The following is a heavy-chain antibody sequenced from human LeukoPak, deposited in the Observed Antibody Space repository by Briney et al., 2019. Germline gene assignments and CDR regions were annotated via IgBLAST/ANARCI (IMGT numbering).Heavy chain of an antibody. J-gene: IGHJ4*02. CDR1: GGSISNRNYY. CDR3: ARLKGLLWFGELSHSDY. D-gene: IGHD3-10*01. Sequence: PSETLSLTCTVSGGSISNRNYYWSWIRQPAGKRLEWIGHIYISGSPNYNPSLKSRVTISVDTSKNHFSLKLSSVTAADTAVYYRARLKGLLWFGELSHSDYWGQGTLVTVSS. V-gene: IGHV4-61*09. CDR2: IYISGSP.